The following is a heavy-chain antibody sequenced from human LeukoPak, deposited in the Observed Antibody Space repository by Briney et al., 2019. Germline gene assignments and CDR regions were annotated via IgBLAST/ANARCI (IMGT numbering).Heavy chain of an antibody. CDR1: GYTFTSYY. CDR2: INPSGGST. D-gene: IGHD6-13*01. J-gene: IGHJ3*02. Sequence: ASVKVSCKASGYTFTSYYMHWVRQAPGQGLEWMGIINPSGGSTSYAQKFQGRVTMTRDTSTSTVYMELSSLRSEDTAVYYCARNGAAAGSFDAFGIWGQGTMVTVSS. V-gene: IGHV1-46*01. CDR3: ARNGAAAGSFDAFGI.